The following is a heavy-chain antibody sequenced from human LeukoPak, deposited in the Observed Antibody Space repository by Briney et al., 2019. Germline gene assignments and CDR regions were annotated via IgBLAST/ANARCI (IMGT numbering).Heavy chain of an antibody. CDR2: INTNTGNP. V-gene: IGHV7-4-1*02. J-gene: IGHJ4*02. Sequence: GASVKVSCKASGGTFSSYAISWVRQAPGQGLEWMGWINTNTGNPTYAQGFTGRFVFSLDTSVSTAYLQISSLKAEDTAVYYCARDYYDSSGKLDYWGQGTLVTVSS. D-gene: IGHD3-22*01. CDR3: ARDYYDSSGKLDY. CDR1: GGTFSSYA.